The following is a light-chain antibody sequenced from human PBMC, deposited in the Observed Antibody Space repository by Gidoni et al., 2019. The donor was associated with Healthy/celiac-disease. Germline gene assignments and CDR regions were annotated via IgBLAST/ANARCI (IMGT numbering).Light chain of an antibody. CDR2: GAS. CDR3: QQYGSSPPLT. V-gene: IGKV3-20*01. CDR1: PSVSSSY. J-gene: IGKJ4*01. Sequence: EIVLTQSPGTLSLSPGERATLSCRASPSVSSSYLAWYQQKPGQAPRLLIYGASSRATGIPDRFSGSGSGTDFTLTISRLEPDDFAVYYCQQYGSSPPLTFGGGTKVEIK.